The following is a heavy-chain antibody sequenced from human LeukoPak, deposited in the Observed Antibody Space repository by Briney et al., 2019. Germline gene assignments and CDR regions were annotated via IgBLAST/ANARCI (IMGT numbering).Heavy chain of an antibody. CDR3: ARGRQGARARIMALVVGTLKTGYSSGSDAFDI. CDR2: INHSGST. Sequence: TSETLSLTCAVYGGSFSGYYWSWIRQPPGKGLEWIGEINHSGSTNYNPSLKSRVTISVDTSKNQFSLKLSSVTAADTAVYYCARGRQGARARIMALVVGTLKTGYSSGSDAFDIWGQGTMVTVSS. V-gene: IGHV4-34*01. CDR1: GGSFSGYY. D-gene: IGHD6-19*01. J-gene: IGHJ3*02.